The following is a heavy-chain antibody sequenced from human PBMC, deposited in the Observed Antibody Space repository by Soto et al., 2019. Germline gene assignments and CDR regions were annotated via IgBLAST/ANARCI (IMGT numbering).Heavy chain of an antibody. V-gene: IGHV3-11*01. D-gene: IGHD6-19*01. Sequence: QVQRVESGGGLVKPGGSLRLSCAASGFTFSDYYMSWIRQAPGKGLEWVSYISSSGSTIYYAESLKGRFTISRDNAKNSLYLQRNSLRAEDTAIYYCEIMGRQWHSIMVEYFQHWGQGTLVTVYS. CDR3: EIMGRQWHSIMVEYFQH. CDR1: GFTFSDYY. CDR2: ISSSGSTI. J-gene: IGHJ1*01.